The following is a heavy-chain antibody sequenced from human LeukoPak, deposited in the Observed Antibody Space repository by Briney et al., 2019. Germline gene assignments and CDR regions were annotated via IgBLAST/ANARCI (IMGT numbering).Heavy chain of an antibody. CDR3: ARGGGAVVVPAALDY. J-gene: IGHJ4*02. CDR1: GGSTSSYY. V-gene: IGHV4-59*01. CDR2: IYYSGST. D-gene: IGHD2-2*01. Sequence: PSETRSLSWTVSGGSTSSYYWRWIRQPPGKGLEWIGYIYYSGSTNYNPSLKSRVTISVDTSKNQFSLKLSSVTAADTAVYYCARGGGAVVVPAALDYWGQGTLVTVSS.